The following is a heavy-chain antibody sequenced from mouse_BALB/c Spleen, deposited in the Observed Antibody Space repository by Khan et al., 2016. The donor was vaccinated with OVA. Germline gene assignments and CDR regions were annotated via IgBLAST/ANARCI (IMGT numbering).Heavy chain of an antibody. D-gene: IGHD2-14*01. J-gene: IGHJ3*01. V-gene: IGHV1-4*01. CDR1: GYTFTSYT. CDR2: INPSNGYT. CDR3: LRNGSYHRNDGWFAY. Sequence: QVQLQQSGAELARPGASVKMSCKASGYTFTSYTIHWIKLRPGQGLEWIGFINPSNGYTNSNQKFKDKATLTADKSSTTVYMQLSSLTSDDSAVYNCLRNGSYHRNDGWFAYWGQGTLVTVSA.